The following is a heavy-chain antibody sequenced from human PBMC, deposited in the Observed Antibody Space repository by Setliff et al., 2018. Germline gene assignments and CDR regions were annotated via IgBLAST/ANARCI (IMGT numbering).Heavy chain of an antibody. CDR1: GGSISSSSYY. J-gene: IGHJ4*02. Sequence: TLSLTCTVSGGSISSSSYYWGWIRQPPGKGLEWIGSIYYSGSTYYNPSLKSRVTISVDTSKNQFSLKLSSVTAADTAVYYCARLVDFWSGYYTDLGDYWGQGTLVTVSS. V-gene: IGHV4-39*01. D-gene: IGHD3-3*01. CDR3: ARLVDFWSGYYTDLGDY. CDR2: IYYSGST.